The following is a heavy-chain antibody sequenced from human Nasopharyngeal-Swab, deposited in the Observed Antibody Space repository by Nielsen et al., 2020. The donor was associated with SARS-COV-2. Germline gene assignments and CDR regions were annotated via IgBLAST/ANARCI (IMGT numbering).Heavy chain of an antibody. D-gene: IGHD3-22*01. V-gene: IGHV4-59*01. CDR2: IYYTGST. CDR3: ARGSFWYDSSGYPAEGDAFDI. CDR1: GGSMSGYY. Sequence: SETLSLTCTVSGGSMSGYYWTWIRQPPGKGLEWIGYIYYTGSTNYNPSLKSRVTISVDTSKNPFSLKLSSVTAADTAVYYCARGSFWYDSSGYPAEGDAFDIWGQETMVTVSS. J-gene: IGHJ3*02.